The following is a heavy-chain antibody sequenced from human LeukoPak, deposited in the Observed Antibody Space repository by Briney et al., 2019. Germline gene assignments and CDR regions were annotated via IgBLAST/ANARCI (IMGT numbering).Heavy chain of an antibody. V-gene: IGHV4-61*01. CDR3: ARSPVAAGSTLGNY. J-gene: IGHJ4*02. D-gene: IGHD6-13*01. Sequence: PSETLSLTRTVSGGSVSSGSYYWSWIRQPPGKGLEWIGYIYYSGSTNYNPSLKSRVTISVDTSKNQFSLKLSSVTAADTAVYYCARSPVAAGSTLGNYWGQGTLVTVSS. CDR1: GGSVSSGSYY. CDR2: IYYSGST.